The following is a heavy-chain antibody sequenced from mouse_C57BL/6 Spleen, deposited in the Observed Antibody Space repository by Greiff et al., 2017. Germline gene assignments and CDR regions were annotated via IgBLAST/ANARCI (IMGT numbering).Heavy chain of an antibody. CDR1: GYTFTSYW. CDR3: ARGLHGDY. Sequence: QVQLQQPGAELVMPGASVKLSCKASGYTFTSYWMHWVQQRPGQGLEWIGEIDPSDSYTNYNQKFKGKSTLTVDKSSSTAYMQLSSLTSEDSAVYYCARGLHGDYWGQGTTLTVSS. D-gene: IGHD2-4*01. J-gene: IGHJ2*01. CDR2: IDPSDSYT. V-gene: IGHV1-69*01.